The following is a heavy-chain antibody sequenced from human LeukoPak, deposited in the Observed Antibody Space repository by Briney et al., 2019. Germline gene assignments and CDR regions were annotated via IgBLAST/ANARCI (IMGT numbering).Heavy chain of an antibody. CDR2: VYYSGRT. CDR1: GGSVSSGSYY. Sequence: PSETLSLTCTVSGGSVSSGSYYWSWIRQPPGKGLEWIGYVYYSGRTNYNPSLKSRVTISVDTSKSQFSLILSSVTAADTAVYYCARGPTVTYYGMDVWGQGTTVTVSS. V-gene: IGHV4-61*01. CDR3: ARGPTVTYYGMDV. J-gene: IGHJ6*02. D-gene: IGHD4-17*01.